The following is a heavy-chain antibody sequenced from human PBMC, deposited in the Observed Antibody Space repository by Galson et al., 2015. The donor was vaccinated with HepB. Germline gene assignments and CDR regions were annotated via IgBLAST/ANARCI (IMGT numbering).Heavy chain of an antibody. CDR3: AREVGSSNWNVLDY. Sequence: TLSLTCAVSGGSISSGGYFWSWTRQPPGKGLEWIGYIYQSGSTYYNPSLKSRVTIVGDRSTNQFSLKLSAVTAADTAVYYGAREVGSSNWNVLDYWGQGTLVTVSS. CDR2: IYQSGST. CDR1: GGSISSGGYF. D-gene: IGHD1-1*01. V-gene: IGHV4-30-2*01. J-gene: IGHJ4*02.